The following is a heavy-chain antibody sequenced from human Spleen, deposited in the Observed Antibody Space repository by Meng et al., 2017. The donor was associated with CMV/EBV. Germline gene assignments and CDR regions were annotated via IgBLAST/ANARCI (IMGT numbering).Heavy chain of an antibody. Sequence: GGSLRLSCAASGFTFSGYSMNWVRQAPGKGLEWLSSISSSTTYMYYAVSVKGRFTVSRDNAKNSLYLQMNSPRAEDTAVYYCATEVSSAGAFDYWGQGTLVTVSS. D-gene: IGHD6-13*01. CDR1: GFTFSGYS. CDR3: ATEVSSAGAFDY. J-gene: IGHJ4*02. V-gene: IGHV3-21*01. CDR2: ISSSTTYM.